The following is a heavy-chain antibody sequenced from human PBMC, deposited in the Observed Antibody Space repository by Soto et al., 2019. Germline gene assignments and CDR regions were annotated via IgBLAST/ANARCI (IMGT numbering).Heavy chain of an antibody. J-gene: IGHJ4*02. CDR2: ISWNSGSI. CDR1: GFTFDDYA. D-gene: IGHD3-10*01. V-gene: IGHV3-9*01. Sequence: EVQLVESGGGLVQPGRSLRLSCAASGFTFDDYAMHWVRQAPGKGLEWVSGISWNSGSIGYADSVKGRFTISRDNSKKTLYLQMTSLTAEDSAMYYCARGSTDSYPGSRIFDFWGRGTLVTVSS. CDR3: ARGSTDSYPGSRIFDF.